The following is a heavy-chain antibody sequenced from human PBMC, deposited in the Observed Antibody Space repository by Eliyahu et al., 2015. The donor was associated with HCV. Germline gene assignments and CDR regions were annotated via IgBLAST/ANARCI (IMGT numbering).Heavy chain of an antibody. CDR2: ISSSSSTV. D-gene: IGHD5-18*01. V-gene: IGHV3-48*02. Sequence: EVQLVESGGGLIQPGGSLRLSCAASGFTFSXYSMHWVRQAPGKGLGWVSYISSSSSTVYYADSVTGRFTISRDNARNSLYLQMNSLRDEDTALYYCARTVDTVIVHRGHFDLWGRGTLVTVSS. J-gene: IGHJ2*01. CDR1: GFTFSXYS. CDR3: ARTVDTVIVHRGHFDL.